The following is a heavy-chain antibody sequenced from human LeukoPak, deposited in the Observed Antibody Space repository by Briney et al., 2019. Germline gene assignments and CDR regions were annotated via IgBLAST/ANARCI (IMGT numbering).Heavy chain of an antibody. Sequence: GGSLRLSCAASGFTFDDYGMHWVRQAPGKRLEWVAVISYDGSNKYYADSVKGRFTISRDNSKKTLYLQMNSLRAEDAAVYYCAKDMTTVTNAFDIWGQGTMVTVSS. V-gene: IGHV3-30*18. CDR1: GFTFDDYG. J-gene: IGHJ3*02. CDR3: AKDMTTVTNAFDI. CDR2: ISYDGSNK. D-gene: IGHD4-17*01.